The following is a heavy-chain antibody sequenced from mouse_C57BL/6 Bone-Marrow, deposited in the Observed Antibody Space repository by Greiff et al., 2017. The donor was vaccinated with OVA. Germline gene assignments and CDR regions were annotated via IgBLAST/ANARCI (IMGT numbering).Heavy chain of an antibody. V-gene: IGHV3-3*01. CDR3: ARDGITTVVSSYYFDY. Sequence: DVKLQESGPSLVRPSQTLSLTCTVTGFSINSDCYWIWIRQFPGNKLEYIGYTFYSGIPYYNPSLESRTYITRDTSKNQFSLKLSSVTTEDTATYYCARDGITTVVSSYYFDYWGQGTTHTVSS. J-gene: IGHJ2*01. CDR1: GFSINSDCY. CDR2: TFYSGIP. D-gene: IGHD1-1*01.